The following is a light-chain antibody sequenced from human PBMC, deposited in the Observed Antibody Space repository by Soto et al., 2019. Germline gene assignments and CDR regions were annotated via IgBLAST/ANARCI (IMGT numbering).Light chain of an antibody. CDR3: CSYAGSYGYV. Sequence: QSALTQPRSVSGSPGQSVTISCTGTSSDVGGYNFVSWYQQHPGKAPKLMIYDVSKRPSGVPDRFSGSKFGNTASLTFSGLQAEDEADYYCCSYAGSYGYVFGTGTKVTVL. V-gene: IGLV2-11*01. J-gene: IGLJ1*01. CDR2: DVS. CDR1: SSDVGGYNF.